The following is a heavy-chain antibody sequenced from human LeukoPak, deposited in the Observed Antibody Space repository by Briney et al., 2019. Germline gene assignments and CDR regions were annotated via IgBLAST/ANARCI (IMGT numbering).Heavy chain of an antibody. Sequence: GGSLRLSCEASGFTFSNAWMSWVRQAPGKGLEWVGRIKSKTDGGTTDYAAPVKGRFTISRDDSKITLYLQMNSLKTEDTAVYYCTTDPRSYYDILTSYYSLDYWGQGTLVTVSS. CDR2: IKSKTDGGTT. D-gene: IGHD3-9*01. CDR1: GFTFSNAW. CDR3: TTDPRSYYDILTSYYSLDY. J-gene: IGHJ4*02. V-gene: IGHV3-15*01.